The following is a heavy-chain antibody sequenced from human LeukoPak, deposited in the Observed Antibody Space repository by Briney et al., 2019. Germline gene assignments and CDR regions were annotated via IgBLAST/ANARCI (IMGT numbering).Heavy chain of an antibody. J-gene: IGHJ4*02. CDR2: IRYDGSNK. V-gene: IGHV3-30*02. CDR1: GFTFSSYG. CDR3: AKEIILLWFGESTQTLDY. D-gene: IGHD3-10*01. Sequence: GGSLRLSCAASGFTFSSYGMHWVRQAPGKGLEWVAFIRYDGSNKYYANSVKGRFTISRDNSKNTLFLQLNSLRAGDTAVYYCAKEIILLWFGESTQTLDYWGQGTLVTVSS.